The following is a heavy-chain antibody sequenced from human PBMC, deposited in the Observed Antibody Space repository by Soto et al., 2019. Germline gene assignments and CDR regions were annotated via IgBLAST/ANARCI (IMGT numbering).Heavy chain of an antibody. CDR1: GYTFTSYG. Sequence: QVPLVQSGAEVKKPGASVKVSCKASGYTFTSYGISWVRQAPGQGLEWMGWISAYNGNTNYAQKLQGRVTMTTDTSTSTAYMELRSLRSDDTAVYYCARDSSHIVVVTATYFDYWGQGTLVTVSS. CDR2: ISAYNGNT. D-gene: IGHD2-21*02. J-gene: IGHJ4*02. V-gene: IGHV1-18*01. CDR3: ARDSSHIVVVTATYFDY.